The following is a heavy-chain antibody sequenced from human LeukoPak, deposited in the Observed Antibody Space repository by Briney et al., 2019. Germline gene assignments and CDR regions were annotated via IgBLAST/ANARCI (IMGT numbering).Heavy chain of an antibody. CDR3: AKVATWTYFDS. D-gene: IGHD3/OR15-3a*01. V-gene: IGHV3-23*01. CDR1: GFTFSSYA. CDR2: ISGSGGTT. J-gene: IGHJ4*02. Sequence: GGSLRLSCAASGFTFSSYAMGWVRQAPGKGLEWVSAISGSGGTTYYADSVKGRFTISRDNSKNTLYLQMNSLRAEDAAVYYCAKVATWTYFDSWGQGTLVTVSS.